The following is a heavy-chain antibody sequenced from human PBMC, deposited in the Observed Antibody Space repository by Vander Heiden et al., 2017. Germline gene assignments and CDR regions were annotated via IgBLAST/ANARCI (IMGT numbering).Heavy chain of an antibody. CDR1: GFTFDDYA. CDR2: ISWNSGSI. CDR3: AKAYLGDHYYYGMDV. V-gene: IGHV3-9*01. D-gene: IGHD3-3*01. J-gene: IGHJ6*02. Sequence: EVQLVESGGGLVQPGRSLRLSCAASGFTFDDYAMHWVRQAPGKGLEWVSGISWNSGSIGYADSVKGRFTISRDNAKNSLYLQMNSLRVEDTALYYCAKAYLGDHYYYGMDVWGQGTTVTVPS.